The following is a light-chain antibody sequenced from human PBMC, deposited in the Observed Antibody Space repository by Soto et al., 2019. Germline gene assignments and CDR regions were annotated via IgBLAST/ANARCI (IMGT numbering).Light chain of an antibody. CDR2: GAS. Sequence: EIVLTQCPGTLSLSPGERATLSCRASQSVSSSYLAWYQQKPGQAPRLLIYGASSRATGIPDRFSGSGSGTDSTHTISRMEPEDFAVYYCQQYGSSLFTFGPGTKVDIK. V-gene: IGKV3-20*01. J-gene: IGKJ3*01. CDR1: QSVSSSY. CDR3: QQYGSSLFT.